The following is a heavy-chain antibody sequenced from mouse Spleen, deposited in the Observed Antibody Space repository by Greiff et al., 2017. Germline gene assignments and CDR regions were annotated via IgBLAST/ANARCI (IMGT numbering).Heavy chain of an antibody. J-gene: IGHJ2*01. CDR2: INPNYGTT. Sequence: QLQQSGPELVKPGASVKISCKASGYSFTDYNMNWVKQSNGKSLEWIGVINPNYGTTSYNQKFKGKATLTVDQSSSTAYMQLNSLTSEDSAVYYCAREIDYGSSYGFDYWGQGTTLTVSS. CDR1: GYSFTDYN. CDR3: AREIDYGSSYGFDY. D-gene: IGHD1-1*01. V-gene: IGHV1-39*01.